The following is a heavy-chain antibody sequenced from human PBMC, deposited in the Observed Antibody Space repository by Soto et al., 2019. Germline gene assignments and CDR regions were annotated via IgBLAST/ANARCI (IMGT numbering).Heavy chain of an antibody. V-gene: IGHV4-34*01. CDR1: GGSFSGYY. Sequence: SETLSLTCAVYGGSFSGYYWSWIRQPPGKGLEWIGYIYYSGNTNYNPSLKSRVTISVDTSKNQFSLKLSSVTAADTAVYYCARDVTGTTGAFDIWGQGTMVTVSS. J-gene: IGHJ3*02. CDR2: IYYSGNT. D-gene: IGHD1-7*01. CDR3: ARDVTGTTGAFDI.